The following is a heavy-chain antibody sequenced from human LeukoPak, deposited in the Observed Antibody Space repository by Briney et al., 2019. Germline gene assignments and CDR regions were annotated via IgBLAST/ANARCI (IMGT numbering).Heavy chain of an antibody. D-gene: IGHD1/OR15-1a*01. CDR3: ARDNAGTIAEGFDY. CDR1: GFTFSSYE. V-gene: IGHV3-48*03. J-gene: IGHJ4*02. CDR2: ISSSGSTI. Sequence: GGSLRLSCAASGFTFSSYEMNWVRQAPGKRLEWVSYISSSGSTIYYADSVKGRFTISRDNAKNSLYLQMNSLRAEDTDVYYCARDNAGTIAEGFDYWGQGTLVTVSS.